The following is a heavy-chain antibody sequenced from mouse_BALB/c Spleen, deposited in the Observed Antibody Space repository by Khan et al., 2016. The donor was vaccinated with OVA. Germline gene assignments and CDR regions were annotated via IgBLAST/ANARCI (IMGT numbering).Heavy chain of an antibody. CDR3: ARECYDGRSCYAMDY. V-gene: IGHV1-77*01. CDR2: IGPGSSNT. CDR1: GYTFTSYW. Sequence: QVQLKESGADLVKPGASVKLSCKASGYTFTSYWINWIKQRPGQGLEWIGRIGPGSSNTYYNDKFKGKATLTVDKSSNTAYMHLSSLTSDDSAVYDGARECYDGRSCYAMDYWGQGTSVTVSA. D-gene: IGHD1-1*01. J-gene: IGHJ4*01.